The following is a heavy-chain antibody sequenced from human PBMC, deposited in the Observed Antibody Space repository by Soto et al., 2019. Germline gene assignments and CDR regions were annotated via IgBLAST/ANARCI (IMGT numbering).Heavy chain of an antibody. CDR1: AASFSKYY. Sequence: PSETLSVTCTVSAASFSKYYWAWIRQPPGKGLEWIGYIYFNGNTKYNPSLEGRLTISIDTSKKEFSLKLTSVTAADAAVYYCASVTFGGIVRAHWRHGTLVPV. V-gene: IGHV4-59*01. D-gene: IGHD3-16*01. CDR3: ASVTFGGIVRAH. CDR2: IYFNGNT. J-gene: IGHJ4*01.